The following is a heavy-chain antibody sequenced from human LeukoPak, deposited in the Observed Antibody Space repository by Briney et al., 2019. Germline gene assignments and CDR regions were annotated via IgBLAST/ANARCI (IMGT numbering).Heavy chain of an antibody. V-gene: IGHV3-7*04. CDR2: LKQDGREK. Sequence: GGSLRLSCAASGFTFSSYAMSWVRQAPGKGLEWVANLKQDGREKYYVDSVKGRFTISRDNAKNSLYLQMDSLRAEDTALYYCARGLLSGYGRPVDCWGQGTLVIVSS. CDR1: GFTFSSYA. D-gene: IGHD5-18*01. J-gene: IGHJ4*02. CDR3: ARGLLSGYGRPVDC.